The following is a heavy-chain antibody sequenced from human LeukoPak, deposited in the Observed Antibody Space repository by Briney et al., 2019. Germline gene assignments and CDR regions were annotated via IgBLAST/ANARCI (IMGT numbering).Heavy chain of an antibody. CDR2: ISGSGGST. CDR3: AKGVGYYYDSSGYYPI. CDR1: GFTFSSYA. V-gene: IGHV3-23*01. Sequence: PGGSLRLSCAASGFTFSSYAMSWVRQAPGKGLEWVSAISGSGGSTYYADSVKGRFTISRDNSKNTLHLQMNSLRAEDTAVYYCAKGVGYYYDSSGYYPIWGQGTLDTVSS. D-gene: IGHD3-22*01. J-gene: IGHJ4*02.